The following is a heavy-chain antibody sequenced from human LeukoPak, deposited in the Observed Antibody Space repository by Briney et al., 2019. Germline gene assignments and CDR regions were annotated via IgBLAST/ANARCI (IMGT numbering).Heavy chain of an antibody. CDR2: ISYDGSNK. Sequence: GGSLRLSCAASGFTFSSYGMHWVRQASGKGLEWVAVISYDGSNKYYADSVKGRFTISRDNSKNTLYLQMNSLRAEDTAVYYCAKDHDSSGTSDYWGQGTLVTVSS. CDR1: GFTFSSYG. J-gene: IGHJ4*02. CDR3: AKDHDSSGTSDY. V-gene: IGHV3-30*18. D-gene: IGHD3-22*01.